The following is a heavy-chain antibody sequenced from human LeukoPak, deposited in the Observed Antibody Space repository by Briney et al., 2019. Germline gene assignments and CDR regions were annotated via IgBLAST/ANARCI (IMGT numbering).Heavy chain of an antibody. CDR2: INYRGAV. D-gene: IGHD4-17*01. Sequence: SETLSLTCTVSDGSTTGTRYYWGWFRQPPGKRPEWIGNINYRGAVYYNPSLRSRATISLDTSKNQFPLRLTSVTAADTAVYFCARVTKYDNSRNNYYMDVWGKGTTVTVSS. V-gene: IGHV4-39*06. CDR1: DGSTTGTRYY. CDR3: ARVTKYDNSRNNYYMDV. J-gene: IGHJ6*03.